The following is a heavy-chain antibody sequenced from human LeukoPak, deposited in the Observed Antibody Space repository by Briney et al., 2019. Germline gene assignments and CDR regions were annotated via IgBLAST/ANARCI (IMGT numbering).Heavy chain of an antibody. Sequence: RPSETLSLTCTVSGGSISSYYWSWIRQPPGKGLEWIGYIYYSGSTNYNPSLKSRVTISVDTSKNQFSLKLSSVTAADTAVYYCARDLFRGVDPWGQGTLVTVSS. CDR1: GGSISSYY. CDR3: ARDLFRGVDP. CDR2: IYYSGST. J-gene: IGHJ5*02. V-gene: IGHV4-59*01.